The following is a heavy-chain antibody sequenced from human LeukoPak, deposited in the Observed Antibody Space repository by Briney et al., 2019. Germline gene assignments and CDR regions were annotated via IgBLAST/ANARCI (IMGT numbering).Heavy chain of an antibody. J-gene: IGHJ4*02. CDR2: ISSSGGST. V-gene: IGHV3-23*01. CDR1: GFTFSTYA. D-gene: IGHD6-13*01. Sequence: GGSLRLSCAASGFTFSTYAMSWVRQVPGKGLEWVSAISSSGGSTYYADSVKGRFTISRDNSKNTLYLQMNSLRAEDTAVYYCAKYCGYSSSWYKLGFDYWGQGTLVTVSS. CDR3: AKYCGYSSSWYKLGFDY.